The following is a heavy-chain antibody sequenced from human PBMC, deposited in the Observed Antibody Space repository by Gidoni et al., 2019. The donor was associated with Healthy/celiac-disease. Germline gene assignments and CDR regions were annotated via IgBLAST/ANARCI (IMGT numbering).Heavy chain of an antibody. CDR2: INHSGSN. CDR1: GGSFSGSY. V-gene: IGHV4-34*01. J-gene: IGHJ4*02. Sequence: QVHLQQWRAGLFKPSETLSLTCAVYGGSFSGSYWSWIRQPPVKGLAWIGEINHSGSNNYNPSLKSRVTISVDTCKNKFSLKLSSVTAADTAVYYCAREKTYYYESSGYTAFDYWGQGTLVTVSS. CDR3: AREKTYYYESSGYTAFDY. D-gene: IGHD3-22*01.